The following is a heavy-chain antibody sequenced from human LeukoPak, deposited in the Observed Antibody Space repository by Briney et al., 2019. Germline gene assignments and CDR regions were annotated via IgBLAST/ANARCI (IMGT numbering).Heavy chain of an antibody. Sequence: RASGPTLVNPTQTLTLTCTFSGFSLSTSGMCINWIRQPPGKALEWLARIDWDDDKYYSASLKTRLTISKDTSKNQVVLTMTNMDPVDTATYYCARMDSEHSGYAFNWFDPWGQGTLVTVSS. D-gene: IGHD5-12*01. V-gene: IGHV2-70*11. CDR1: GFSLSTSGMC. CDR2: IDWDDDK. J-gene: IGHJ5*02. CDR3: ARMDSEHSGYAFNWFDP.